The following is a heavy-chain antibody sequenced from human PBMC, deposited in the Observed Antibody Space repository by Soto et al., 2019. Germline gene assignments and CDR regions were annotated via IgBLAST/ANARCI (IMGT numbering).Heavy chain of an antibody. Sequence: GGSLRLSCAASGFTFSSYWMSWVRQAPGKGLEWVANIKQDGSEKYYVDSVKGRFTISRDNAKNSLYLQMNSLRAEDTAVYYCALLPSSIAARHYYYYGMDVWGQGTTVTVSS. J-gene: IGHJ6*02. CDR2: IKQDGSEK. D-gene: IGHD6-6*01. CDR3: ALLPSSIAARHYYYYGMDV. CDR1: GFTFSSYW. V-gene: IGHV3-7*03.